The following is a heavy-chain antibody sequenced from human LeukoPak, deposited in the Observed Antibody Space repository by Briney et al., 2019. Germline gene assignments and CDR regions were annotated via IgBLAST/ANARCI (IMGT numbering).Heavy chain of an antibody. CDR1: GFTFSSYG. CDR3: AKDGDYYDSSGYYHF. Sequence: QTGGSLRLSCAASGFTFSSYGMHWVRQAPGKGLEWVAVISYDGSNKYYADSVKGRFTISRDNSKNTLYLQMNSLRAEDTAVYYCAKDGDYYDSSGYYHFWGQGTLVTVSS. D-gene: IGHD3-22*01. J-gene: IGHJ4*02. V-gene: IGHV3-30*18. CDR2: ISYDGSNK.